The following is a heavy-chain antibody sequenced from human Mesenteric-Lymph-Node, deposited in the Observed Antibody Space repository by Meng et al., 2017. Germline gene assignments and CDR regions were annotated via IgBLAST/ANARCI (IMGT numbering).Heavy chain of an antibody. Sequence: GGSLRLSCAASGFTFSSYAMHWVRQAPGKGLEWVAVISYDGSNKYYADSVKGRFTISRDNSKNTLYLQMNSLRAEDTAVYYCARDSYYYDSSGYYYVWYSTTFDIWGQGTMVTVSS. J-gene: IGHJ3*02. CDR3: ARDSYYYDSSGYYYVWYSTTFDI. CDR2: ISYDGSNK. D-gene: IGHD3-22*01. CDR1: GFTFSSYA. V-gene: IGHV3-30*01.